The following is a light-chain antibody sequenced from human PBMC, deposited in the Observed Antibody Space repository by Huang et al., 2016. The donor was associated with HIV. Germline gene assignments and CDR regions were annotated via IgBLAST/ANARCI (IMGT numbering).Light chain of an antibody. J-gene: IGKJ1*01. CDR3: LQDHNYPRT. V-gene: IGKV1-6*01. Sequence: AIQMTQSPSSLSASVGDRVTITCRASQGITDELAWYQQKPGKAPKLLISGASTLRSGVPSRFSGSGSGTDFTLTISRLQPEDYATYYCLQDHNYPRTFGQGTKVEI. CDR2: GAS. CDR1: QGITDE.